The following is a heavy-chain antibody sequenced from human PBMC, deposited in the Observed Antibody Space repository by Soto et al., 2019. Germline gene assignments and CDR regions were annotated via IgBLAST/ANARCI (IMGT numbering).Heavy chain of an antibody. CDR1: GYSFTSYW. J-gene: IGHJ6*02. Sequence: GESLKISCKGSGYSFTSYWIGWVRQMPGKGLEWMGIIYPGDSDTRYSPSFQGQVTISADKSISTAYLQWSSLKASDTAMYYCARYSSSSSPYYYYGMDFWGQGTTVTVSS. V-gene: IGHV5-51*01. D-gene: IGHD6-6*01. CDR3: ARYSSSSSPYYYYGMDF. CDR2: IYPGDSDT.